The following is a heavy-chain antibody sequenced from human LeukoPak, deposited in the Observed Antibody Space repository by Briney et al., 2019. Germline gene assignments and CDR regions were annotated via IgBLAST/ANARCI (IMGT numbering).Heavy chain of an antibody. Sequence: ASVKVSCKASGYTFTGYYMHWVRQAPGQGLEWMGWINPNSGGTNYAQKFQGRVTMTRDTSISTAYMELSRLRSDDTAVYYCARGGSELAVTSYSFVGVYWGQGTLVTVSS. V-gene: IGHV1-2*02. CDR2: INPNSGGT. D-gene: IGHD2-21*02. CDR3: ARGGSELAVTSYSFVGVY. CDR1: GYTFTGYY. J-gene: IGHJ4*02.